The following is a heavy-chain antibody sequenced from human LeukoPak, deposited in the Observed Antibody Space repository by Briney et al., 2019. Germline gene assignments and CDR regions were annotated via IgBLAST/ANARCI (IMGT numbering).Heavy chain of an antibody. Sequence: PGGSLRLSCAASGFTFSSYWMSWVRQAPGKWLEWVANIKQDGSEKYYVDSVKGRFTISRDNAKNSLYLQMYSLRAEDTAVYCCARVKTDIVGVPGAMAGWFDPWGQGTLVTVSS. CDR1: GFTFSSYW. D-gene: IGHD2-2*01. V-gene: IGHV3-7*01. CDR2: IKQDGSEK. CDR3: ARVKTDIVGVPGAMAGWFDP. J-gene: IGHJ5*02.